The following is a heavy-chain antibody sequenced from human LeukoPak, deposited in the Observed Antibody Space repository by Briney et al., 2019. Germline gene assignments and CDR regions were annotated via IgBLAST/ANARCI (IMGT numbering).Heavy chain of an antibody. Sequence: SQTLSLTCAVSGGSISSGDFPWSWIRQPPGKGLEWIGYIFHTGHTSYNPSLKSRVAISVDMSKNQLSLRLTSVTAADTAVYYCARGFYGAGSHFDYWGQGTLVTVSS. V-gene: IGHV4-30-2*01. CDR2: IFHTGHT. D-gene: IGHD3-10*01. CDR3: ARGFYGAGSHFDY. J-gene: IGHJ4*02. CDR1: GGSISSGDFP.